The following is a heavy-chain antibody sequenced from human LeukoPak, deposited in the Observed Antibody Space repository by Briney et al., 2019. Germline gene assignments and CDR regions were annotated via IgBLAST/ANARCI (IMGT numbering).Heavy chain of an antibody. D-gene: IGHD3-22*01. Sequence: GGSLRLSCSASGFTFTNFALTWVRQAPGKGLEWVAAISTSGGSTYYADSVQGRFTISRDNSKNTLFLQMNRLRGEDTAVYYCANFVDSRGQDYWGQGTVVTVSS. V-gene: IGHV3-23*01. J-gene: IGHJ4*02. CDR2: ISTSGGST. CDR3: ANFVDSRGQDY. CDR1: GFTFTNFA.